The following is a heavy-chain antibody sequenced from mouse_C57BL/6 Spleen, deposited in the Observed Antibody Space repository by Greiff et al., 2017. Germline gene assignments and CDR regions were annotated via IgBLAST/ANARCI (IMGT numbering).Heavy chain of an antibody. D-gene: IGHD6-1*01. CDR2: INPGSGGN. CDR1: GYAFNNYL. V-gene: IGHV1-54*01. J-gene: IGHJ2*01. CDR3: ARNLCSNLCYLAY. Sequence: VQLQQSGAELVRPGTSVKVSCKASGYAFNNYLIEWVKQRPGQGLEWIGVINPGSGGNNYNETFKGKATLTAYKSSSTAYTQSSSLTSEDSAVYFCARNLCSNLCYLAYWGQGTTLTVSS.